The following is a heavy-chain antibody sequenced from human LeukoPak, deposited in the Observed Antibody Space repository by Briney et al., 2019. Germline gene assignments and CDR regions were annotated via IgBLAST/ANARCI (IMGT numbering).Heavy chain of an antibody. Sequence: GGSLRLSCAASGFTFSSYSMNWVRQAPGKGLEWVSYISSSSSTIYYADSVKGRFTISRDNAKNSLYLQMNSLRAEDTAVYYCARDPRYSNNVGYYNYYRDFWGKGPRSPSP. J-gene: IGHJ6*03. V-gene: IGHV3-48*04. CDR3: ARDPRYSNNVGYYNYYRDF. CDR1: GFTFSSYS. CDR2: ISSSSSTI. D-gene: IGHD4-11*01.